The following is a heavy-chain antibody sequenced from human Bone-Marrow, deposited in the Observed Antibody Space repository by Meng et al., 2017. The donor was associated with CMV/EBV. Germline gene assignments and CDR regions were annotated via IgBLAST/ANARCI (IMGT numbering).Heavy chain of an antibody. CDR3: ARSIVVGPAAKHYYYYGMDV. CDR1: GYSFTSYW. V-gene: IGHV5-51*01. D-gene: IGHD2-2*01. Sequence: GESLKISCKGSGYSFTSYWIGWVRQMPGKGLEWMGIIYPGDSDTRYSPSFQGQVTISADKSNSTAYLQWSSLKASDTAMYYCARSIVVGPAAKHYYYYGMDVWGQGTTVTVSS. CDR2: IYPGDSDT. J-gene: IGHJ6*02.